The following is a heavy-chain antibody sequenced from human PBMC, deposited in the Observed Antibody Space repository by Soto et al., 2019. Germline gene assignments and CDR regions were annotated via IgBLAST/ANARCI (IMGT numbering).Heavy chain of an antibody. Sequence: QVQLQESGPGLVKPSGTLSLTCALSGGSISSSNWWSWVRQPPGKGLGWIGEIHHSGSTNYKSSLKSRVTISVDTSKNQFSLKLTSVTAADTAVYYCARNGYSNGWYHFDYWGQGILVTVSS. J-gene: IGHJ4*02. CDR2: IHHSGST. CDR1: GGSISSSNW. D-gene: IGHD6-19*01. V-gene: IGHV4-4*02. CDR3: ARNGYSNGWYHFDY.